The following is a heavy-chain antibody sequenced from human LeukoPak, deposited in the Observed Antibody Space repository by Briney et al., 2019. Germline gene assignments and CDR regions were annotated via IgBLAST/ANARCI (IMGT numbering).Heavy chain of an antibody. V-gene: IGHV4-59*01. CDR1: GCSISSYY. D-gene: IGHD6-13*01. CDR2: IYYSGST. J-gene: IGHJ5*02. CDR3: ARVSSSWSFDP. Sequence: PSETLSLTCTVSGCSISSYYWSWIRQPPGKGLEWIGYIYYSGSTNYNPSLKSRVTISVDTSKNQFSLKLSSVTAADTAVYYCARVSSSWSFDPWGQGTLVTVSS.